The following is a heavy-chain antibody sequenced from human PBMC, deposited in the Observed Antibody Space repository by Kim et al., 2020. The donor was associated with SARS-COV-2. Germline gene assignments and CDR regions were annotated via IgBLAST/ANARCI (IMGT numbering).Heavy chain of an antibody. J-gene: IGHJ4*02. CDR1: GFTFSSYA. CDR3: AKDGGYSSGCYYFDC. Sequence: GGSLRLSCAASGFTFSSYAMSWVRQAPGKGLEWVSGITGSGASTYYADSVKGRFTVSRDHSKNTLYLQMNNLTAEDTALYYCAKDGGYSSGCYYFDCWGQGTPVSVSS. D-gene: IGHD6-19*01. V-gene: IGHV3-23*01. CDR2: ITGSGAST.